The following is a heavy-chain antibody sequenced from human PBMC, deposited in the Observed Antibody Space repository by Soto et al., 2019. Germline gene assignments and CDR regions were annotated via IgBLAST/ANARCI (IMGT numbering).Heavy chain of an antibody. J-gene: IGHJ6*02. V-gene: IGHV3-74*01. CDR1: GFRVSDYW. CDR2: VSNEGSK. CDR3: TATPRNGMGV. Sequence: EVQLVESGGVLVQPGGSLRLACAGSGFRVSDYWMHWVRQAPGKGLVWVSRVSNEGSKEYADFVKGRFTLSKDNAKNTLYLEMDSLSVEDTALYYCTATPRNGMGVWGQGTKVTVAS. D-gene: IGHD5-18*01.